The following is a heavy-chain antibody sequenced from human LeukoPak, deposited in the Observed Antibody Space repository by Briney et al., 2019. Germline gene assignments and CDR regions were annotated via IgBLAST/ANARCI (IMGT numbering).Heavy chain of an antibody. CDR2: ISAYNGNT. V-gene: IGHV1-18*01. D-gene: IGHD5-18*01. CDR3: ARVPPGYSYGYVTDY. Sequence: ASVKVSCKASGYTFTSYGISWVRQAPGQGPEWMGWISAYNGNTNYAQKLQGRVTMTTDTSTSTAYMELRSLRSDDTAVYYCARVPPGYSYGYVTDYWGQGTLVTVSS. CDR1: GYTFTSYG. J-gene: IGHJ4*02.